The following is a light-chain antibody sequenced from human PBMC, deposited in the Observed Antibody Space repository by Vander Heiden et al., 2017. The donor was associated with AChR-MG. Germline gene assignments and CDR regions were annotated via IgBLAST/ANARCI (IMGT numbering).Light chain of an antibody. J-gene: IGKJ1*01. Sequence: IQITPPPSSLSASVGSTVTIACRASQSNSNYLNWYQQKPGQAPKLLIHSASSLQSGVPDRFSGSGSGTDFTLTISSLQAEDVAIYYCQQGYSAPRTFGQGTKVEIK. V-gene: IGKV1-39*01. CDR2: SAS. CDR1: QSNSNY. CDR3: QQGYSAPRT.